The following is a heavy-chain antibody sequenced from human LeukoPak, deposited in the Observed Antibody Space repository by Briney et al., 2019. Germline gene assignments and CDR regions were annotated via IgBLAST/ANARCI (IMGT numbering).Heavy chain of an antibody. CDR1: GGTFSSYA. J-gene: IGHJ1*01. D-gene: IGHD6-19*01. CDR2: IIPIFDTA. Sequence: ASVKVSCKASGGTFSSYAISWVRQAPGQGLEWMGGIIPIFDTASYAQKFQGRVTITTDESTSTAYMELSSLKSEDTAVYYCTRGGPVAGTHKYFQHWGQGTLVTVSS. CDR3: TRGGPVAGTHKYFQH. V-gene: IGHV1-69*05.